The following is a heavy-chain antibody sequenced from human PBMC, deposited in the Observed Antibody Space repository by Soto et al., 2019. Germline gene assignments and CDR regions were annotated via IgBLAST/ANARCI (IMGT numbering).Heavy chain of an antibody. D-gene: IGHD3-10*01. CDR1: GYTFTSYA. J-gene: IGHJ3*02. Sequence: QVQLVQSGAEVQKPGASVKVSCKASGYTFTSYAIHWVRQAPGPRLEWMGWINAGNGNTQYSQKFQGRGTITRDTSASIAYMEVSSPGSHVTAIYYWAREQSGAMIAVTDAFLIWGQGTMVTVSS. CDR3: AREQSGAMIAVTDAFLI. V-gene: IGHV1-3*01. CDR2: INAGNGNT.